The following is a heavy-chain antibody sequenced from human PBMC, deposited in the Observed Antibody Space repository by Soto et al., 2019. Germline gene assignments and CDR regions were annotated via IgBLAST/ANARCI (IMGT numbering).Heavy chain of an antibody. CDR3: AQLDFGDLFYY. CDR2: ISGSGDDT. Sequence: PGLSLRLSCAASGFIFSDYVMACVRQTPGKGLEWVSKISGSGDDTEYAASVKGRFSISRDNSKNTLYLQMNSLRAEDTAAYSCAQLDFGDLFYYWGRGTLVTVSS. J-gene: IGHJ4*02. V-gene: IGHV3-23*01. D-gene: IGHD4-17*01. CDR1: GFIFSDYV.